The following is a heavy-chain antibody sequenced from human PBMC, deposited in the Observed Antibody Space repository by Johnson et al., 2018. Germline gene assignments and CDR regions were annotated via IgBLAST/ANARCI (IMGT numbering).Heavy chain of an antibody. J-gene: IGHJ6*03. CDR3: ARGGSEGDFWANYYDYMDV. Sequence: QVQLQQWGAGLLKPSDTLSLTCAVYGGSFSGYYWSWIRQAPEKGLEWIGEINQSGSTNYNPSLKSRVTIPVDPSKDQLSLELSSVTVADTAICDCARGGSEGDFWANYYDYMDVWGKGTTVTVSS. CDR2: INQSGST. D-gene: IGHD2-21*02. V-gene: IGHV4-34*01. CDR1: GGSFSGYY.